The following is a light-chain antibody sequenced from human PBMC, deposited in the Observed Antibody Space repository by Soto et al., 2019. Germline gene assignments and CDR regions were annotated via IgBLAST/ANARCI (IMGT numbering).Light chain of an antibody. J-gene: IGKJ4*01. Sequence: EMVMTQSPATLSGSPGERVTLSCRASRSISRNLAWYQQKPGQAPRLLIYGASTRATGIPDRFSGSGSGTEFTLTFNSLQSEDFAVYYCQPHNNWPVVTFGGGTRVEIK. CDR1: RSISRN. CDR3: QPHNNWPVVT. CDR2: GAS. V-gene: IGKV3-15*01.